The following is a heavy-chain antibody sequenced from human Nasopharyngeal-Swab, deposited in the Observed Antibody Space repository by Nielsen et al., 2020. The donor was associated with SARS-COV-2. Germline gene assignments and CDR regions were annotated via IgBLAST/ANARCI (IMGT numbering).Heavy chain of an antibody. Sequence: GGSLRLSCAASGFTFNIHPLHWVRQAPDKGLEWVAVISYDGNNKYYADSVKGRFTISRDNSKNTLYLQMNSLRAEDTAVYYCARDNDFEYLGQGTLVTVPS. CDR3: ARDNDFEY. CDR1: GFTFNIHP. J-gene: IGHJ4*02. CDR2: ISYDGNNK. V-gene: IGHV3-30-3*01.